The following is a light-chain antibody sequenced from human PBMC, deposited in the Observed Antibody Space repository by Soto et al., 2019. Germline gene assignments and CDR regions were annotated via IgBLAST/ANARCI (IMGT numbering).Light chain of an antibody. Sequence: QSALTQPASVSGSPGQSITISCTGTSSDIGDYNYVSWYKHDPGQAPRLMIYGVTNRPSGISDRFSASKSGNTASLTISGLQAEDEADYYCSSFTGSTTHVFGTGTKSPS. V-gene: IGLV2-14*01. CDR3: SSFTGSTTHV. J-gene: IGLJ1*01. CDR1: SSDIGDYNY. CDR2: GVT.